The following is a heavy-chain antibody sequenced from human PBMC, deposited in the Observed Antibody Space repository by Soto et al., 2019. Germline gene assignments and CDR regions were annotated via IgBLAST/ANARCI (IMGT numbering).Heavy chain of an antibody. Sequence: QVQLVQSGAEVKKPGASVKVSCKSSGYTFTNYGFTWVRQAPGQGLQWMGWISAYNGNIHYEQMVQGRVTMTTDTSTSTVYMELRSLRSDDTAVYYCARGEDSGWNYFDSWGQGTLVTVSS. CDR1: GYTFTNYG. CDR3: ARGEDSGWNYFDS. J-gene: IGHJ4*02. D-gene: IGHD6-19*01. V-gene: IGHV1-18*01. CDR2: ISAYNGNI.